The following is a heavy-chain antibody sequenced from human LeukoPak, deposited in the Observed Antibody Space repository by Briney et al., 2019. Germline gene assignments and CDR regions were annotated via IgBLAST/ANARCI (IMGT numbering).Heavy chain of an antibody. D-gene: IGHD1-7*01. Sequence: ASVKVSCKASGYTFTSYDINWVRQATGQGLEWMGWMNPNSGNTGYAQKFQGRVTMTRNTSISTAYMELSSLRSEDTAVYYCARGRNNWNYRNWFDPWAREPWSPSPQ. J-gene: IGHJ5*02. V-gene: IGHV1-8*01. CDR2: MNPNSGNT. CDR1: GYTFTSYD. CDR3: ARGRNNWNYRNWFDP.